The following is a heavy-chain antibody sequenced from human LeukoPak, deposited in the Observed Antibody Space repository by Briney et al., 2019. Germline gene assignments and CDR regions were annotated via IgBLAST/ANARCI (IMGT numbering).Heavy chain of an antibody. J-gene: IGHJ4*02. CDR3: ANLGWGNSYFDY. D-gene: IGHD7-27*01. V-gene: IGHV3-74*01. CDR2: INGDGRNI. CDR1: GFTFSSYW. Sequence: GGSLRLSCVASGFTFSSYWMHWIRQDPRKGLVWVSRINGDGRNINYADSVKGRFTISRDNSKNTLYLQMNSLRAEDTAVYYCANLGWGNSYFDYWGQGTLVTVSS.